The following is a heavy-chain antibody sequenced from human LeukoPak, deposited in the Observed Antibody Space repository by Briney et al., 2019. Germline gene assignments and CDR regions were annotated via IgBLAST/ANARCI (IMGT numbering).Heavy chain of an antibody. D-gene: IGHD4-23*01. CDR3: ARWNQGHGLDV. J-gene: IGHJ6*02. CDR2: IWYDGSKK. CDR1: GIPFSSYG. V-gene: IGHV3-33*01. Sequence: GGSLRLSCAASGIPFSSYGMHWGRQAPGKGLEWGAVIWYDGSKKYYADFVKGRFTISRDNSKNPLSLQMSSLRVEDTAVYYCARWNQGHGLDVWGQGTTVTVSS.